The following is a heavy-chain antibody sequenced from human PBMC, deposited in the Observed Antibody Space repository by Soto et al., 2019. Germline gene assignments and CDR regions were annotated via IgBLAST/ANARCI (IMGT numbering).Heavy chain of an antibody. D-gene: IGHD2-2*01. CDR1: GYTFTSYG. Sequence: ASVKVSCKASGYTFTSYGISWVRQAPGQGLEWMGWISAYNGNTNYAQKLQGRVTMTTDTSTSTAYMELRSLRSDDTAVYYCARDLSTVVVPDSYYYGMDVWGQGTTVTVS. J-gene: IGHJ6*02. V-gene: IGHV1-18*01. CDR3: ARDLSTVVVPDSYYYGMDV. CDR2: ISAYNGNT.